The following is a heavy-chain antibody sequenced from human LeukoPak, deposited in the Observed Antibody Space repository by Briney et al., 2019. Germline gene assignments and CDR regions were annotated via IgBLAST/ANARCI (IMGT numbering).Heavy chain of an antibody. CDR1: GGSISSYY. J-gene: IGHJ3*02. Sequence: SETLSLTCSVSGGSISSYYWSWIRQPPGKGLEWIGYIYYSGSTNYNPSLKSRVTISVDTSKNQFSLKLSSVTAADTAVYYCARARQSSHAFDIWGQGTMVTVSS. V-gene: IGHV4-59*01. CDR3: ARARQSSHAFDI. D-gene: IGHD4-11*01. CDR2: IYYSGST.